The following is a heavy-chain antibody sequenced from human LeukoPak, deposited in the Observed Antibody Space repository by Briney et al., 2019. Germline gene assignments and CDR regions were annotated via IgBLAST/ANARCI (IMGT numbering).Heavy chain of an antibody. J-gene: IGHJ6*03. CDR1: GFTFSSYE. Sequence: GGSLRLSCAASGFTFSSYEMNWVRQAPGKGLEWVSYISSSSSTIYYADSVKGRFTISRDNAKNSLYLQMNSLRAEDTAVYYCARSYYYYYMDVWGKGTTVTVSS. CDR2: ISSSSSTI. CDR3: ARSYYYYYMDV. V-gene: IGHV3-48*01.